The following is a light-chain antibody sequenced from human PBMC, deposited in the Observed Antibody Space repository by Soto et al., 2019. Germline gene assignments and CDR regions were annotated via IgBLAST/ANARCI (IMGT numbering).Light chain of an antibody. CDR2: ASF. V-gene: IGKV1-12*01. CDR3: QQVSSFPFT. J-gene: IGKJ3*01. Sequence: DIRMTQSPSFASASVGDRVNITCRASQDISTWLAWYQQTPGKAPKLLIYASFSLQRGVPSRFSGSGPGTDFTLTIISLQPEDFASYYCQQVSSFPFTFGPGTKLDFK. CDR1: QDISTW.